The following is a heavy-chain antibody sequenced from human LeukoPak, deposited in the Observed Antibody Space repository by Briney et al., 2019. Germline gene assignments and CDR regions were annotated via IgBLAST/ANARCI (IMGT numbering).Heavy chain of an antibody. V-gene: IGHV3-7*01. D-gene: IGHD6-19*01. CDR2: MKGDGSDK. Sequence: GGSLRLSCVASGFTFSNYWMSWVRQAPGKGLEWVANMKGDGSDKYYVDSVKGRFTISRDNAKNSLYLQMNSLRVEDTALYYCTRTGNLAVAGDYWGQGTQVTVSS. CDR1: GFTFSNYW. J-gene: IGHJ4*02. CDR3: TRTGNLAVAGDY.